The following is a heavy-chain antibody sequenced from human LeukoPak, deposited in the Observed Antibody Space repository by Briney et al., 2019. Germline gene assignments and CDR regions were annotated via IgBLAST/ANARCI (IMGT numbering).Heavy chain of an antibody. CDR1: GFTFSSYA. D-gene: IGHD1-1*01. J-gene: IGHJ4*02. CDR2: ISYDGSNK. CDR3: ARATRSFHNHHTPIDY. V-gene: IGHV3-30*01. Sequence: GGSLRLSCAASGFTFSSYAMHWVRQAPGKGLEWVAVISYDGSNKYYADSVKGRFTISRDNSKNTLYLQMNSLRAEDTAVDYCARATRSFHNHHTPIDYWGQGTLVTVSS.